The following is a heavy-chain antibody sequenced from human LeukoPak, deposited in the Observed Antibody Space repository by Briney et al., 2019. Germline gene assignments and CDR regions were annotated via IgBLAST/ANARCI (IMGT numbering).Heavy chain of an antibody. V-gene: IGHV5-51*01. CDR2: IYPGDSDT. CDR3: ARAPHYYGSGSYYNEGAFDI. CDR1: GYSFTSYW. Sequence: GESLKISCKGSGYSFTSYWIGWVRQMPGKGLEWMGIIYPGDSDTRYSPSFQGQVTISADKSISTAYLQWSSPKASDTAMYYCARAPHYYGSGSYYNEGAFDIRGQGTMVTVSS. D-gene: IGHD3-10*01. J-gene: IGHJ3*02.